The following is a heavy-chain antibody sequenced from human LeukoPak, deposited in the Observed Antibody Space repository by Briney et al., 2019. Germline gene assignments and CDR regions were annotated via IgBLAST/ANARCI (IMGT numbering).Heavy chain of an antibody. CDR2: ISGSGGST. D-gene: IGHD2-15*01. V-gene: IGHV3-23*01. J-gene: IGHJ5*02. Sequence: GGSLRLSCAASGFTFSSYAVSWVRQAPGRGLEWVSAISGSGGSTYYADSVRGRFTISRDNSKNTLYLQMNSLRAEDTAVYYCAKPVSLPGWFDPWGKGTLVTVSS. CDR3: AKPVSLPGWFDP. CDR1: GFTFSSYA.